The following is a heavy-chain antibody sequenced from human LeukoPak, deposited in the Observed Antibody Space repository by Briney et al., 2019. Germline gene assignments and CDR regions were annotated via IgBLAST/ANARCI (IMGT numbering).Heavy chain of an antibody. CDR1: GFTVSSNY. CDR2: IYSGGST. J-gene: IGHJ2*01. V-gene: IGHV3-53*01. Sequence: PGGSLRLSCAASGFTVSSNYMSWVRQAPGKGLEWVSVIYSGGSTYYADSVKGRFTISRDNSKNTLYLQMDSLRAEDTAVYYCARYSGSGWGYFDLWGRGTLVTVSS. D-gene: IGHD6-19*01. CDR3: ARYSGSGWGYFDL.